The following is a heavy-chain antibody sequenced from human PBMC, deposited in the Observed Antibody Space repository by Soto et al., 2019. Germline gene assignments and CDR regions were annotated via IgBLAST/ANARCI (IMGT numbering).Heavy chain of an antibody. J-gene: IGHJ4*02. CDR2: ISAYNGNT. Sequence: ASVKVSCKDSGYTFTSYGIGWVRQAPGKGFEWMGWISAYNGNTNYAQKLQGGVTMTTDTSTSTAYMELRSLRSDDTAVYYCARDDTDIVVVPAAMVANYWGQGTLVTVSS. V-gene: IGHV1-18*01. D-gene: IGHD2-2*01. CDR3: ARDDTDIVVVPAAMVANY. CDR1: GYTFTSYG.